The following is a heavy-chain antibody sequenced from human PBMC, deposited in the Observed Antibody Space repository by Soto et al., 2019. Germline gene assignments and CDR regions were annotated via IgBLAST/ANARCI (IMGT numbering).Heavy chain of an antibody. V-gene: IGHV5-51*01. CDR1: GYRFANYW. Sequence: PGESLKISCQGSGYRFANYWIAWVRQMPGKGLEWMGIIYPGDSDARYSPSFQGHVTISADRSINTVYLQWDSLQASDSAMYYCARPNVAAVARSYFDPWGQGTLVTVPQ. CDR3: ARPNVAAVARSYFDP. CDR2: IYPGDSDA. J-gene: IGHJ5*02. D-gene: IGHD6-13*01.